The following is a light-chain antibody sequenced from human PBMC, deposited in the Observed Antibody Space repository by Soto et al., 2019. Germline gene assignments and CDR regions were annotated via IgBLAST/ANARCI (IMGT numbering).Light chain of an antibody. CDR2: DVS. CDR3: RAYAVRSPSYV. J-gene: IGLJ1*01. V-gene: IGLV2-23*02. CDR1: SSDVGSHDL. Sequence: QSALAQPESVSGSPGQSITISCTGSSSDVGSHDLVSWYQHHPGKAPQLIIYDVSKRPSGVSNRFSGSKSGNTASLTISGLQADDEADYHGRAYAVRSPSYVCATGTKLAVL.